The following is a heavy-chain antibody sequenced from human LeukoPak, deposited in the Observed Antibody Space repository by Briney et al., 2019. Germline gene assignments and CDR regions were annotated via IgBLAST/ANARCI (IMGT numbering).Heavy chain of an antibody. V-gene: IGHV5-51*01. J-gene: IGHJ4*02. CDR1: GYSFTSYW. CDR3: ARLLRLGELSFPDY. D-gene: IGHD3-16*02. CDR2: FYPGDSDA. Sequence: HGESLKISCKGSGYSFTSYWIGWVRQMPGKGLEWMGIFYPGDSDARYSPSFQGQVTISADKSISTAYLQWSSLKASDTAMYYCARLLRLGELSFPDYWGQGTLVTVSS.